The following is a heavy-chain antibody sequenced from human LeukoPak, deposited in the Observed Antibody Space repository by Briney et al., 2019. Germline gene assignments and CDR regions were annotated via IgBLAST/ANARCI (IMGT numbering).Heavy chain of an antibody. CDR1: GFTFSSYG. J-gene: IGHJ4*02. CDR2: ISYDGSNK. Sequence: GRSLRLSCAASGFTFSSYGMHWVRQAPGKGLEWVAVISYDGSNKYYADSVKGRFTISRDNSKNTLYLQVNSLRAEDTAVYYCAKDGAAARPYYFDYWGQGTLVTVSS. CDR3: AKDGAAARPYYFDY. D-gene: IGHD6-13*01. V-gene: IGHV3-30*18.